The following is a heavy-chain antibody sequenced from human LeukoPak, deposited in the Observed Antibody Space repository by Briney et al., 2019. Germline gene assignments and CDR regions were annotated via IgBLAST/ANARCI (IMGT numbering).Heavy chain of an antibody. CDR2: IRYDGSNK. CDR3: AKDMGCSSTSCYTGCFDY. J-gene: IGHJ4*02. V-gene: IGHV3-30*02. D-gene: IGHD2-2*02. Sequence: PGGSLRLSCAASGFTFSSYSMNWVRQAPGKGLEWVAFIRYDGSNKYYADSVKGRFTISRDNSKNTLYLQMNSLRAEDTAVYYCAKDMGCSSTSCYTGCFDYWGQGTLVTVSS. CDR1: GFTFSSYS.